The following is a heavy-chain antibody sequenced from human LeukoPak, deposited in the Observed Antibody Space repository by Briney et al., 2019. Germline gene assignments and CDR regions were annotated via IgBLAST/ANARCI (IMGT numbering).Heavy chain of an antibody. CDR1: GHSFTTYW. J-gene: IGHJ4*02. V-gene: IGHV5-51*01. D-gene: IGHD5-18*01. CDR2: IYPGDSHT. CDR3: ARHDQDVDTAMVSLDY. Sequence: GESLKISCKGSGHSFTTYWIGWVRQMPGKGLEWMGVIYPGDSHTRYSPSFQGQVTISADKSISTAYLQWSSLKASDTAMYYCARHDQDVDTAMVSLDYWGQGTLVTVSS.